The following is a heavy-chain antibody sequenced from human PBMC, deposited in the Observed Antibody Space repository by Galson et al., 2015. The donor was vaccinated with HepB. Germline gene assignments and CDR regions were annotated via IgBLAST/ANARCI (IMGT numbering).Heavy chain of an antibody. CDR2: TYYRSKWYN. CDR1: GDSVSSNSAA. J-gene: IGHJ5*02. V-gene: IGHV6-1*01. D-gene: IGHD2-15*01. CDR3: ARGYCSGGSCYYNWFDP. Sequence: CAISGDSVSSNSAAWSWIRQSPSRGLEWLGRTYYRSKWYNDYAVSVKSRITINPNTSKNQFSLQLNSVTPEDTAVYYCARGYCSGGSCYYNWFDPWGQGTLVTVSS.